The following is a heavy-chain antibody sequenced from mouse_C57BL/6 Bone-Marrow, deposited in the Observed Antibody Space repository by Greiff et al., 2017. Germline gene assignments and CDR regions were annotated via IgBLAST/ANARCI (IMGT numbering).Heavy chain of an antibody. CDR2: ISDGGSYT. J-gene: IGHJ2*01. D-gene: IGHD2-3*01. Sequence: EVKVVESGGGLVKPGGSLKLSCAASGFTFSSYAMSWVRQTPEKRLEWVATISDGGSYTYYPDNVKGRFTISRENANNNLYLQMSHLKSEDAAVYYCARRWLLGCFDYGGRGNARTVTA. V-gene: IGHV5-4*03. CDR3: ARRWLLGCFDY. CDR1: GFTFSSYA.